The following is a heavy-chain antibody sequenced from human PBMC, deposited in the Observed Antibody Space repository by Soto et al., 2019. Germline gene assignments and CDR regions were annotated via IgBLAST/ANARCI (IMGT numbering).Heavy chain of an antibody. J-gene: IGHJ4*02. V-gene: IGHV1-2*02. CDR1: GYTFTAYY. D-gene: IGHD2-21*02. CDR3: ARQLAYCGGDCYTEPIDY. CDR2: INPKTGDT. Sequence: QAQLVQSGAEVKKPGASVKVSCKTSGYTFTAYYIHWVRQAPGQGLEWVGWINPKTGDTKYAQKFQGRVTMTGDTSITTAYMALGRLRSDDTAVYYCARQLAYCGGDCYTEPIDYWGQGTLVTVSS.